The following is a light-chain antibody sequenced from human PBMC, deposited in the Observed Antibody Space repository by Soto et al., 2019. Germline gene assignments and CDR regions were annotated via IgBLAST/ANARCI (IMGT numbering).Light chain of an antibody. CDR3: SSHTSSSTSSV. V-gene: IGLV2-14*01. CDR2: NVS. J-gene: IGLJ1*01. Sequence: QSVLTQPASVSGSPGQSITISCTGSSSDVGGENDVSWYQHHPGTAPKLMIYNVSNRPSGVSNRFSGSKSGNTASLTISGLQAEDEADYYCSSHTSSSTSSVFGTGTKVTVL. CDR1: SSDVGGEND.